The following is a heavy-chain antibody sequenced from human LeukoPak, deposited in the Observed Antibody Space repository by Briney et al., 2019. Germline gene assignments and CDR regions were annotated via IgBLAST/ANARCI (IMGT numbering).Heavy chain of an antibody. Sequence: PSQTLSLTCTVSGGSISSGGYYWSWIRQHPGKGLEWTGYIYYSGSTYYNPSLKSRVTISVDTSKNQFSLKLSSVTAADTAVYYCARGRRNSGFDYWGQGTLVTVSS. CDR2: IYYSGST. D-gene: IGHD4-23*01. J-gene: IGHJ4*02. CDR1: GGSISSGGYY. CDR3: ARGRRNSGFDY. V-gene: IGHV4-31*03.